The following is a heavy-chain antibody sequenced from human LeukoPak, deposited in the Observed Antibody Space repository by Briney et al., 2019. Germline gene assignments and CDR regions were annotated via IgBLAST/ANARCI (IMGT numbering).Heavy chain of an antibody. CDR1: GYTFTSYD. CDR3: ARGFRDSSGRKPDY. V-gene: IGHV1-8*01. CDR2: MNPNSGNT. J-gene: IGHJ4*02. Sequence: ASVKVSYKASGYTFTSYDTNWMRQATGQGLEWMGWMNPNSGNTGYAQKFQDRVTMTRNTSINTAYMELSSLRSEDMAVYYCARGFRDSSGRKPDYWGQGTLVTVSS. D-gene: IGHD3-22*01.